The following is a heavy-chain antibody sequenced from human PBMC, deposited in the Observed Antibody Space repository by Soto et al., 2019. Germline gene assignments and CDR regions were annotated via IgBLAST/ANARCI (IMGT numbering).Heavy chain of an antibody. J-gene: IGHJ6*02. CDR1: GFTFSNHA. CDR2: IYYDGSNK. CDR3: ARLAAAAPGSGMDV. V-gene: IGHV3-30-3*01. D-gene: IGHD6-13*01. Sequence: QVQLVESGGGVVQPGRSLRLSCAASGFTFSNHAMHWVRQAPGKGLEWVAFIYYDGSNKYYADSVKGRFTISRDNSKNTLYLEMNSLRAEDTAVYYCARLAAAAPGSGMDVWGQGTTVTVSS.